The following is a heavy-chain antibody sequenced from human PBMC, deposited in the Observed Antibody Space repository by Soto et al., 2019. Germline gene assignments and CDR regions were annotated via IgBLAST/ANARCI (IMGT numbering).Heavy chain of an antibody. CDR3: ARSSITMVRGVDDP. CDR1: GYTFTSYG. V-gene: IGHV1-18*01. CDR2: ISAYNGNT. D-gene: IGHD3-10*01. J-gene: IGHJ5*02. Sequence: GASVKVSCKASGYTFTSYGISWVRQAPGQGLEWMGWISAYNGNTNYAQKLQGRVTMTTDTSTSTAYMELRSLRSDDTAVYYCARSSITMVRGVDDPWGQGTLVTVSS.